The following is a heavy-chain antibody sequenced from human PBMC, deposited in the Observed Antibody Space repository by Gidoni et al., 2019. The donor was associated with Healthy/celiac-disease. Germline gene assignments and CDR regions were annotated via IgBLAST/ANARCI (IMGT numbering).Heavy chain of an antibody. CDR1: GFTVSRNY. J-gene: IGHJ4*02. CDR2: IYSGGST. CDR3: ARDWDYCSGGSCPLDY. Sequence: EVQLVESGGGLVQPGGSLRLSCAASGFTVSRNYMGCVRQSPGKGLEWVSVIYSGGSTYYADSVKGRFTISRDNSKNTLYLQMNSLRAEDTAVYYCARDWDYCSGGSCPLDYWGQGTLVTVSS. V-gene: IGHV3-66*02. D-gene: IGHD2-15*01.